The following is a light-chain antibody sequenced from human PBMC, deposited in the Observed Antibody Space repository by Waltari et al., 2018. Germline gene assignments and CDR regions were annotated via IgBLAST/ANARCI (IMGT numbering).Light chain of an antibody. CDR3: QQRTNWKLT. CDR2: DAS. CDR1: QSVSTY. J-gene: IGKJ4*01. Sequence: VLTQSPATLSLSPGERATLPCRASQSVSTYLAWYQHKPGQAPRLLIYDASNRATGIPARFSGSGSGTDFTLTISSLEPEDFAVYYCQQRTNWKLTFGGGTKVEIK. V-gene: IGKV3-11*01.